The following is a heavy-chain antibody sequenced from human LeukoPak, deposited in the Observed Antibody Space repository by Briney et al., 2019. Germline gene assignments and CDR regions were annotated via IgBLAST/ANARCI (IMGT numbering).Heavy chain of an antibody. Sequence: GESLKIYCKASGYSFTAYWIGWVRQMPGKGLEFMGMIYPGDSDTRYSPSFQGQVTMSADKSINTAYLQWRSLKASDTATYYCARYSSSSFHYWGQGTLVTASS. CDR2: IYPGDSDT. D-gene: IGHD4-11*01. V-gene: IGHV5-51*01. CDR1: GYSFTAYW. CDR3: ARYSSSSFHY. J-gene: IGHJ4*02.